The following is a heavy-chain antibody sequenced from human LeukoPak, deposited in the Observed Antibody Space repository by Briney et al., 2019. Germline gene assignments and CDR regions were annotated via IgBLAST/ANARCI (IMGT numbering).Heavy chain of an antibody. J-gene: IGHJ4*02. CDR3: ARDQGSYSSSWFFH. CDR2: ISAYNGNT. Sequence: ASVKVSCKASGYTFTSYGISWVRQAPGQGLEWMGWISAYNGNTNYAQKLQGRVTMTTDTSTSTAYMELRSLRSDDTAVYYCARDQGSYSSSWFFHWGQGTLVTVSS. CDR1: GYTFTSYG. V-gene: IGHV1-18*01. D-gene: IGHD6-13*01.